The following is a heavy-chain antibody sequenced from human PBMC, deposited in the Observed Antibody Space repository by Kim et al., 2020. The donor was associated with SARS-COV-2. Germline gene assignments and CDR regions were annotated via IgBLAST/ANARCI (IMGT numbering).Heavy chain of an antibody. V-gene: IGHV3-7*01. CDR3: AKPPPAGVVVVAATVYFCY. CDR1: GFTFSSYW. Sequence: GGSLRLSCAASGFTFSSYWMSWVRQAPGKGLEWVANIKQDGSETYYVDSVKGRFTISRDNAKNSLYLQMTSLRAEDTAVYYCAKPPPAGVVVVAATVYFCYWGQGTLVTVSS. CDR2: IKQDGSET. D-gene: IGHD2-15*01. J-gene: IGHJ4*02.